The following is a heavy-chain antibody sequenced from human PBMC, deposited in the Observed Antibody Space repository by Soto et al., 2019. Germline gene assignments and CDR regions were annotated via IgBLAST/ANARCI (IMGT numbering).Heavy chain of an antibody. CDR3: AKGRGGSGSLTPRVDF. D-gene: IGHD3-10*01. CDR1: GFTFNNYA. V-gene: IGHV3-23*01. J-gene: IGHJ4*02. CDR2: ISGVGDTT. Sequence: EVQLLESGGGLVQPGGSLRLSCAASGFTFNNYAMTWVRQAPGKGLGGSSAISGVGDTTSYADSVKGRFTVSRDGSKNTLYLQMSSLRAEDTALYYCAKGRGGSGSLTPRVDFWGQGTLVTVSS.